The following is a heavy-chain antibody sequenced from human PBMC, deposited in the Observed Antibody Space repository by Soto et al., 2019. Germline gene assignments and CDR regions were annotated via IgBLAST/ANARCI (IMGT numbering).Heavy chain of an antibody. CDR3: ARIPLEPGPNYYYGMDV. V-gene: IGHV1-18*01. Sequence: GASVKVSCKASGYTFTSYGISWVRQAPGQGLEWMGWISAYNGNTNYAQKLQGRVTMTTDTSTSTAHMELRSLRSDDTAVYYCARIPLEPGPNYYYGMDVWGQGTTVTVSS. D-gene: IGHD1-1*01. CDR1: GYTFTSYG. CDR2: ISAYNGNT. J-gene: IGHJ6*02.